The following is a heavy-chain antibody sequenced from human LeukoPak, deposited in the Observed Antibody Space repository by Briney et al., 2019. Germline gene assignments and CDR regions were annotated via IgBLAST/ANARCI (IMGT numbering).Heavy chain of an antibody. CDR1: GFNFNNYW. CDR2: ISGSGGSA. Sequence: GGSLRLSCAASGFNFNNYWMSWVRQAPGKGLEWVAAISGSGGSAYSADSVKGRFTVSRGNSKNTLYLQMNSLRADDTAVYYCARHKENYGDSCLDDDWGQGTLVTVSS. J-gene: IGHJ4*02. D-gene: IGHD4-17*01. CDR3: ARHKENYGDSCLDDD. V-gene: IGHV3-23*01.